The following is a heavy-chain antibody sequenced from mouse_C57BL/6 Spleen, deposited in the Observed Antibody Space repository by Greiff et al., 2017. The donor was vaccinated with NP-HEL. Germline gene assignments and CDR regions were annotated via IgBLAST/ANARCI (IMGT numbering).Heavy chain of an antibody. CDR1: GFTFNTYA. D-gene: IGHD1-1*01. CDR2: IRSKSSNYAT. J-gene: IGHJ4*01. V-gene: IGHV10-3*01. Sequence: EVKVVESGGGLVQPKGSLKLSCAASGFTFNTYAMHWVRQAPGKGLEWVARIRSKSSNYATYYADSVKDRFTISRDDSQSMLYLQMNNLKTEDTAMYYCVRDITTVGRDYYAMDYWGQGTSVTVSS. CDR3: VRDITTVGRDYYAMDY.